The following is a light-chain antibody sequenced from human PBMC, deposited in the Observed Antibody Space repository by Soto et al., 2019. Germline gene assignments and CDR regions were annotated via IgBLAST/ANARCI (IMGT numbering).Light chain of an antibody. Sequence: QSVLTQPRSVSGSPGQSVTISCTGTSSDVGVYNYVSWYQQYPGKAPKIMIYDVSKRPSGVPDRFSGSKSDNTASLTISGLQAEDEADYYCCSYAESYNFVFGIGTKVTV. CDR2: DVS. CDR1: SSDVGVYNY. J-gene: IGLJ1*01. V-gene: IGLV2-11*01. CDR3: CSYAESYNFV.